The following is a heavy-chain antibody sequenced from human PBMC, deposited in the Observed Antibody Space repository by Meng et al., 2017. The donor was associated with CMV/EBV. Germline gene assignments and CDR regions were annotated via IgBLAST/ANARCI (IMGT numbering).Heavy chain of an antibody. J-gene: IGHJ5*02. V-gene: IGHV1-69*05. CDR2: IIPIFGTA. CDR3: SRDRYQLLVSVGRFNWFDP. CDR1: GGTFSSYA. D-gene: IGHD2-2*01. Sequence: SVKVSCKASGGTFSSYAISWVRQAPGQGLEWMGGIIPIFGTANYAQKFQGRVTITTDESTSTAYMELSSLRSADTAVYYCSRDRYQLLVSVGRFNWFDPWGQGTLVTVSS.